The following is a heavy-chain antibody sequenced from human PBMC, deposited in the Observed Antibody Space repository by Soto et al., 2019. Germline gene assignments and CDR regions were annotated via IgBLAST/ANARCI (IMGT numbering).Heavy chain of an antibody. CDR3: AREGTIPCDAFDI. J-gene: IGHJ3*02. CDR1: GFTFSSYG. D-gene: IGHD1-1*01. V-gene: IGHV3-33*01. CDR2: IWYDGSNK. Sequence: QVQLVESGGGVVQPGRSLRLSCAASGFTFSSYGMHWVRQAPGKGLEWVAVIWYDGSNKYYADSVKGRFTISRDNSKNTLYLQMNSLRAEDTAVYYCAREGTIPCDAFDIWGQGTMVTVSS.